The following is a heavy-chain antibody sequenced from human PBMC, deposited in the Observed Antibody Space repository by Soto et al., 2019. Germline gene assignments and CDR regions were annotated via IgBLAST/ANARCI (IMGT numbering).Heavy chain of an antibody. CDR2: ISSSSSYI. CDR3: VRDSYSSGWRSYYYYGMDV. CDR1: GFTFSSYN. J-gene: IGHJ6*02. Sequence: PGGSLRLSCAASGFTFSSYNMNWVRQAPGKGLEWVSSISSSSSYIYYADSVKGRFTISRDNSKNTLYLQMNSLRAEDTAVYYCVRDSYSSGWRSYYYYGMDVWGQGTTVTVSS. D-gene: IGHD6-19*01. V-gene: IGHV3-21*01.